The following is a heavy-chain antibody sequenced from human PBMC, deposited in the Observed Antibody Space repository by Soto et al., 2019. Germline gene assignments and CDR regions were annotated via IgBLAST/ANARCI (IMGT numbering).Heavy chain of an antibody. V-gene: IGHV1-18*01. Sequence: QVQLVQSGAEVKKPGASVKVSCKASGYTFTSYGISWVRQAPGQGLEWMGWISAYNGNTNYAQKLQGRVTMITDTSTSTAYMELRSLRSDDTAVYYCARDGRLRATIFGVVKEDGYGMDVWGQGTTVTVSS. CDR3: ARDGRLRATIFGVVKEDGYGMDV. CDR2: ISAYNGNT. CDR1: GYTFTSYG. D-gene: IGHD3-3*01. J-gene: IGHJ6*02.